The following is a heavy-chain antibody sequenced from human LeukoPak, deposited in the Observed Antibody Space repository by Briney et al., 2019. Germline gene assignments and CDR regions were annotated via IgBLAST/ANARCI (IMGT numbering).Heavy chain of an antibody. CDR1: GYTFTTYW. V-gene: IGHV5-51*01. J-gene: IGHJ3*02. D-gene: IGHD3-10*01. CDR3: ARGYYYGSGSSKPDAFDI. Sequence: GESLKISCKGSGYTFTTYWIAWVRQMPGKGLEWMGIIYPGDFETRYSPSFQGQVTISADKSISSAYLQWGSLKASDTAMYYCARGYYYGSGSSKPDAFDIWGQGTMVTVSS. CDR2: IYPGDFET.